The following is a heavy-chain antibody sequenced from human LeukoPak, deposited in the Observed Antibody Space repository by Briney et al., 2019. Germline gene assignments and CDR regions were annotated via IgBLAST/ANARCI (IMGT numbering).Heavy chain of an antibody. Sequence: GRSLRLSCAASGFTFDDYAMHWVRQAPGKGLEWVSGISWNSGSIGYADSVKGRFTISRDNAKNSLYLQMNSLRAEDTALYYCARTGQYCSGGTCYSGQFDFWGQGTLVTVSS. CDR1: GFTFDDYA. CDR3: ARTGQYCSGGTCYSGQFDF. J-gene: IGHJ4*02. CDR2: ISWNSGSI. D-gene: IGHD2-15*01. V-gene: IGHV3-9*01.